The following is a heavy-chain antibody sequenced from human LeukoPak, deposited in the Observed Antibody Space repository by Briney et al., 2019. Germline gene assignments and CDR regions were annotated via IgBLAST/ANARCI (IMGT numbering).Heavy chain of an antibody. CDR1: GGTFSSYA. CDR3: ANNYGDYGGY. V-gene: IGHV1-69*13. J-gene: IGHJ4*02. Sequence: SVKVPCKASGGTFSSYAISWVRQAPGQGLEWMGGIIPIFGTANYAQKFQGRVTITADESTSTAYMELSSLRFEDTAVYYCANNYGDYGGYWGQGTLVTVSS. CDR2: IIPIFGTA. D-gene: IGHD4-17*01.